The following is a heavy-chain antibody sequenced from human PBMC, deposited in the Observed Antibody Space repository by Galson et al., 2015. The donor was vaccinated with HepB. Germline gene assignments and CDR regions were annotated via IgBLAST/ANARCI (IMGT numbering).Heavy chain of an antibody. J-gene: IGHJ6*02. CDR2: IIPIFGTA. V-gene: IGHV1-69*13. D-gene: IGHD1-14*01. Sequence: SVKVSCKASGGTFSSYAISWVRQAPGQGLEWMGGIIPIFGTANYAQKFQGRVTITADESTSTAYMELSSLRSEDTAVYYCASHSNHSHSYYYYYYGMDVWGQGTTVTVSS. CDR3: ASHSNHSHSYYYYYYGMDV. CDR1: GGTFSSYA.